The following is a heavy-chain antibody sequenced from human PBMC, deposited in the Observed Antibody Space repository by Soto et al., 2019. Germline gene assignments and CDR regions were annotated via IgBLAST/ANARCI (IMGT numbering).Heavy chain of an antibody. Sequence: PGGSLRLSCAASGFTFSSYAMHWVRQAPGKGLEWVAVISYDGSNKYYADSVKGRFTISRDNSKNTLYLQMNSLRAEDTAVYYCARDDGPGGIDYWGQGTLVTVSS. CDR1: GFTFSSYA. J-gene: IGHJ4*02. CDR3: ARDDGPGGIDY. CDR2: ISYDGSNK. V-gene: IGHV3-30-3*01.